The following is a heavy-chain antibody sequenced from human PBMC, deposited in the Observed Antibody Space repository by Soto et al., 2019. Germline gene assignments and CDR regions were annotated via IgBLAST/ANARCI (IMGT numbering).Heavy chain of an antibody. D-gene: IGHD5-12*01. J-gene: IGHJ6*03. V-gene: IGHV1-2*02. Sequence: QVQLVQSGAEVKKPGASVTVSCKASGYRFSDYYLHWVRQAPGQGRGWMGWMKPNSGDTKYAQRCEGRVTVTRETSVRTAFMELNWLKSDDTAVYYCARESGGATATLDYYYFYMDVWGIGTTVTVSS. CDR2: MKPNSGDT. CDR3: ARESGGATATLDYYYFYMDV. CDR1: GYRFSDYY.